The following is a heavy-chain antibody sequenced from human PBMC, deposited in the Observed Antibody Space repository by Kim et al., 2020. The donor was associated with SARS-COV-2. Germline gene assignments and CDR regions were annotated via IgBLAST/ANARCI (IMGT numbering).Heavy chain of an antibody. CDR3: ARDRGAVATKPLDH. V-gene: IGHV3-30*03. CDR1: GFTFHYFG. D-gene: IGHD5-12*01. CDR2: ISSNEKNE. Sequence: GGSLRLSCAASGFTFHYFGMHWVRQAPGKGLEWVAFISSNEKNEDYVDAVKGRFTISRDNSKDTVDLQMNSLRPEDTAIYYCARDRGAVATKPLDHWGQGTLVTVSS. J-gene: IGHJ4*02.